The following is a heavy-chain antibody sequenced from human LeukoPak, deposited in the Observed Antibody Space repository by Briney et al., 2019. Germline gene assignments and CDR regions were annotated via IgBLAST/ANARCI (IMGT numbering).Heavy chain of an antibody. J-gene: IGHJ6*02. CDR2: IYYSGST. V-gene: IGHV4-59*01. Sequence: PSETLSLTCTVSGGSISSYYWSWIRQPPGKGLEWIGYIYYSGSTNYNPSLKSRVTISVDTSKNQFSLKLSSVTAADTAVYYCARVGAGSYYQNSPTNYYYYGMDVWGQGTTVTVSS. D-gene: IGHD3-10*01. CDR3: ARVGAGSYYQNSPTNYYYYGMDV. CDR1: GGSISSYY.